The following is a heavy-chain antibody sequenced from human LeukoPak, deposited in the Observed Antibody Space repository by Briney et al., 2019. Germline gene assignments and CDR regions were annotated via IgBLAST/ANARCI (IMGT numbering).Heavy chain of an antibody. D-gene: IGHD6-19*01. CDR2: ISGSGGST. CDR1: GFTFSSYA. CDR3: AKDQIRSSGWRPTFDY. Sequence: PGGSLRLSCAASGFTFSSYAMSWVRQAPGKVLEWVSAISGSGGSTYYVDSVKGRFTISRDNSKNTLYLQMNSLRAEDTAVYYCAKDQIRSSGWRPTFDYWGQGTLVTVSS. V-gene: IGHV3-23*01. J-gene: IGHJ4*02.